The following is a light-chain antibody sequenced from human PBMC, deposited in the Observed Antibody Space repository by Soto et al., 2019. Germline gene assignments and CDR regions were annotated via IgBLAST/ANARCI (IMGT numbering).Light chain of an antibody. Sequence: EIVMTQSPATLSVSPGESATLSCRASQSVSTNLAWYQQKPGQAPRLLIFGASTRATAIPARFSGSGSGTEFTLTISCLKSEDFADYYCQQYNNWPSLTFGGGNKVEIK. CDR2: GAS. J-gene: IGKJ4*01. V-gene: IGKV3-15*01. CDR3: QQYNNWPSLT. CDR1: QSVSTN.